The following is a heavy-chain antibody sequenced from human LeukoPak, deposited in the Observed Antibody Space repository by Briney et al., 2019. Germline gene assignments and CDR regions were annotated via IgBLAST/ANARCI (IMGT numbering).Heavy chain of an antibody. CDR1: GFTFIAYA. V-gene: IGHV3-23*01. J-gene: IGHJ4*02. D-gene: IGHD4-11*01. Sequence: GGSLRLSCEASGFTFIAYAMRWVRQSSGKGLESVSVISAGGDTAYYADSVKGRFTISRDNSKNTLYLQMNSLRAEDTAVYYCAKSTTGIRGALDNWGQGTLVTVSS. CDR2: ISAGGDTA. CDR3: AKSTTGIRGALDN.